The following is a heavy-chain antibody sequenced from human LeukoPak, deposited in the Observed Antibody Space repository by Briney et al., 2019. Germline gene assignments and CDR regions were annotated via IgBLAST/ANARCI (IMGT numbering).Heavy chain of an antibody. J-gene: IGHJ6*03. Sequence: ASVNVSCKASGYTFTCHCMHWVRHPPGQGLELMGGIYPTSGDIDYSHIFEGRVTMTRDTSTSTAYMELSRLRSADTAVYYCARAAIAVAGDYHYPYMAVWGKGTTVTVSS. CDR2: IYPTSGDI. CDR3: ARAAIAVAGDYHYPYMAV. D-gene: IGHD6-19*01. V-gene: IGHV1-2*02. CDR1: GYTFTCHC.